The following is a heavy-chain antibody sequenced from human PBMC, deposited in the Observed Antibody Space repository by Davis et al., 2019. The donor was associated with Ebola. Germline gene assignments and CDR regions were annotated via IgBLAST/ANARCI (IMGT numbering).Heavy chain of an antibody. CDR2: IYSSGNT. CDR3: ARLYYDFWSGYYIANWFDP. Sequence: SETLSLTCTVSGVSISISTYYWGWIRQPPGKGLEWIGSIYSSGNTYYNPSLKSRVTISVDTSKNQFSLKLSSVTAADTAVYYCARLYYDFWSGYYIANWFDPWGQGTLVTVSS. CDR1: GVSISISTYY. J-gene: IGHJ5*02. V-gene: IGHV4-39*01. D-gene: IGHD3-3*01.